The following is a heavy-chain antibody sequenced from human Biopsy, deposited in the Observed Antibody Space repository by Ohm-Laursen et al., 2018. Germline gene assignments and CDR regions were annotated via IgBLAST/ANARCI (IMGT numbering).Heavy chain of an antibody. Sequence: SETLSLTCGVSGFSISSGFHWAWIRQPPGKGLERIGFIYRTGTTTYNPSFKSRVAMAVDTSKNQFSLTLNFVTAADTAVYYCARMKGRGYFDYWGQGTLVIVSS. J-gene: IGHJ4*02. D-gene: IGHD2-15*01. CDR1: GFSISSGFH. CDR3: ARMKGRGYFDY. V-gene: IGHV4-38-2*01. CDR2: IYRTGTT.